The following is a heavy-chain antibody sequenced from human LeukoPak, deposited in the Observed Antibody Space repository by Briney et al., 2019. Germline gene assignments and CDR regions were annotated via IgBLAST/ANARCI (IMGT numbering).Heavy chain of an antibody. CDR2: ISAYNGNT. V-gene: IGHV1-18*01. CDR1: GGTFSSYA. J-gene: IGHJ5*02. D-gene: IGHD3-3*01. Sequence: ASVKVSCKASGGTFSSYAISWVRQAPGQGLEWMGWISAYNGNTNYAQKLQGRVTMTTDTSTSTAYMELRSLRSGDTAVYYCARDFHYDFWSGYYTRMGFDPWGQGTLVTVSS. CDR3: ARDFHYDFWSGYYTRMGFDP.